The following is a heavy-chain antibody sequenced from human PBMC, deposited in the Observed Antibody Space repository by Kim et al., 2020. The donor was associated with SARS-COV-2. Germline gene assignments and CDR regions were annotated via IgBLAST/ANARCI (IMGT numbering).Heavy chain of an antibody. J-gene: IGHJ1*01. CDR2: IDPSDSYT. CDR1: GYSFASYW. Sequence: GESLKISCKGSGYSFASYWISWVRQMPGKGLEWMGRIDPSDSYTNYSPSFQGHVTISADKSISTAYLQWSSLKASDTAMYYCARRPELFAAAGDECFQHWGQGTLITVSS. D-gene: IGHD6-13*01. CDR3: ARRPELFAAAGDECFQH. V-gene: IGHV5-10-1*01.